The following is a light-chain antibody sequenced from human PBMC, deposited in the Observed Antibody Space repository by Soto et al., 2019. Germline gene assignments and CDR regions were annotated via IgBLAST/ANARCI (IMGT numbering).Light chain of an antibody. CDR1: QSINNY. CDR2: ATS. V-gene: IGKV1-39*01. J-gene: IGKJ5*01. CDR3: QQHYSNPRT. Sequence: DIQMTQSPSSLSASVGDRDTITCRASQSINNYLIWYRHKAGKAPKFLIYATSILQSGVPSRFSGNGSGTDFTLTISSLQPEDFATYYCQQHYSNPRTFGQGTRLEIK.